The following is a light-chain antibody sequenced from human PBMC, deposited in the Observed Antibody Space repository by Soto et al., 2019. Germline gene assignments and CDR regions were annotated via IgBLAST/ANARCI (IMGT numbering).Light chain of an antibody. V-gene: IGKV3-20*01. CDR2: VAS. CDR1: QSLSSY. CDR3: REYGSSPSYT. J-gene: IGKJ2*01. Sequence: EIVLTQSPGTLSLSPGERATLSGRASQSLSSYLAWYQQNPGQAPRLLIYVASSRATGITDRFSGRGSGTDFNLTISRLEPEAFAVYYGREYGSSPSYTFGQGTKLEIK.